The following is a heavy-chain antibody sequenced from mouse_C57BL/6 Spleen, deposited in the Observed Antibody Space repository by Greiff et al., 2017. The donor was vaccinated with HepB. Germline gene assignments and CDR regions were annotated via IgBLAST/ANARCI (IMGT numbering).Heavy chain of an antibody. V-gene: IGHV1-26*01. Sequence: EVQLQQSGPELVKPGASVKISCKASGYTFTDYYMNWVKQSHGKSLEWIGDINPNNGGTSYNQKFKGKATLTVDKSSSTAYMELRSLTSEDSAVYDYAPICDGYPWFAYWGQGTLVTVSA. J-gene: IGHJ3*01. CDR1: GYTFTDYY. CDR2: INPNNGGT. D-gene: IGHD2-3*01. CDR3: APICDGYPWFAY.